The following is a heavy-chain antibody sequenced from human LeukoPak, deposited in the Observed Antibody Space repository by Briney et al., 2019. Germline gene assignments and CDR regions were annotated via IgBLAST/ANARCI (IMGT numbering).Heavy chain of an antibody. V-gene: IGHV3-30*04. CDR3: ARDSPPYSYGNTGFDY. J-gene: IGHJ4*02. Sequence: PGGSLRLSCAASGFTFSSHTMHWVREAPGKGLEWVAVISYDGSNKYYADSVKGRFTISRDNSKNTLYLQMNSLGAEDTAVYYCARDSPPYSYGNTGFDYWGQGTLVTVSS. CDR2: ISYDGSNK. CDR1: GFTFSSHT. D-gene: IGHD5-18*01.